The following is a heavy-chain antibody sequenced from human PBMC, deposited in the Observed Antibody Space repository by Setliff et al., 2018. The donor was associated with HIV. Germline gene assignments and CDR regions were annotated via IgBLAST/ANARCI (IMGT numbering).Heavy chain of an antibody. CDR1: AASVGTGAYY. V-gene: IGHV4-61*08. CDR2: LYYSGSI. D-gene: IGHD2-8*01. J-gene: IGHJ4*02. Sequence: SETLSLTCNVSAASVGTGAYYWGWIRQSPGKGLEWLGYLYYSGSIDYNPSLKTRVSILIDMYKNQFSLNMSSVTASDTAVYFCARGLRTSLVFFDSWGQGILVTVSS. CDR3: ARGLRTSLVFFDS.